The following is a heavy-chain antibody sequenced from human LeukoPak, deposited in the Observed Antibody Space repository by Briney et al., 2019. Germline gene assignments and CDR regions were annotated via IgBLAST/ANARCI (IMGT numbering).Heavy chain of an antibody. CDR2: ISRSGSTK. J-gene: IGHJ4*02. CDR1: GFTFSDYN. CDR3: AKGPTSGLDY. Sequence: GGSLRLSCAASGFTFSDYNMRWIRQAPGKGLEWVSSISRSGSTKYYADSVKGRFTISRDNSKNTLYPQMNSLRAEDTAVYYCAKGPTSGLDYWGQGTLVTVSS. D-gene: IGHD2-2*01. V-gene: IGHV3-11*01.